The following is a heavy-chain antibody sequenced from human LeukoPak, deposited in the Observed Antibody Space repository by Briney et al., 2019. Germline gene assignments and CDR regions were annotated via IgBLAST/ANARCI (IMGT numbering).Heavy chain of an antibody. Sequence: KPSETLSLTCTVSGGSISSYYWSWIRQPPGKGLEWIGYIYYSGSTNYNPPLKSRVTISVDTSKNQFSLKLSSVTAADTAVYYCARDHELGWFDPWGQGTLVTVSS. V-gene: IGHV4-59*01. CDR3: ARDHELGWFDP. CDR2: IYYSGST. J-gene: IGHJ5*02. CDR1: GGSISSYY. D-gene: IGHD1-26*01.